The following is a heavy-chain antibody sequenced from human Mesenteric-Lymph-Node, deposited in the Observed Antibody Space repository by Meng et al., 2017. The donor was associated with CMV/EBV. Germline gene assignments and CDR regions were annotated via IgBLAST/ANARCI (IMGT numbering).Heavy chain of an antibody. J-gene: IGHJ4*02. Sequence: GESLKISCAASGFTVSSNYMSWVRQAPGKGLEWVSVIYSCGSTYYADSVKGRFTISRDNSKNTLYLQMNSLRAEDTAVYYCASGLGGWGQGTLVTVSS. CDR1: GFTVSSNY. CDR3: ASGLGG. V-gene: IGHV3-53*01. CDR2: IYSCGST. D-gene: IGHD3/OR15-3a*01.